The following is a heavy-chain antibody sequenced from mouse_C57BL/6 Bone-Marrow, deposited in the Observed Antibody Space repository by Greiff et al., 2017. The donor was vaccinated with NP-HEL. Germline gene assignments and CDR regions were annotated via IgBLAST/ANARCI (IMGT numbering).Heavy chain of an antibody. CDR2: IYPGSGST. CDR3: ARGVLLLWYFDV. D-gene: IGHD1-1*01. V-gene: IGHV1-55*01. Sequence: QVQLQQPGAELVKPGASVKMSCKASGYTFTSYWITWVKPRPGQGLEWIGDIYPGSGSTNYNEKFKSKATLTVDTSSSTAYMQLSSLTSEDSAVYYCARGVLLLWYFDVWGTGTTVTVSS. CDR1: GYTFTSYW. J-gene: IGHJ1*03.